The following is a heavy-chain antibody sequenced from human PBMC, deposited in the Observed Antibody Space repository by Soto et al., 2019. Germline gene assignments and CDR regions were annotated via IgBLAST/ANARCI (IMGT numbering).Heavy chain of an antibody. CDR2: IYYSGST. CDR1: GGSISSSSYY. Sequence: SETLSLTCTVSGGSISSSSYYWGWIRQPPGKGLEWIGSIYYSGSTYYNPSLKSRVTISVDTSKNQFSLKLSSVTAADTAVYYCARRFGVYYGSGSSHRWFDPWGQGTLVTVSS. CDR3: ARRFGVYYGSGSSHRWFDP. J-gene: IGHJ5*02. V-gene: IGHV4-39*01. D-gene: IGHD3-10*01.